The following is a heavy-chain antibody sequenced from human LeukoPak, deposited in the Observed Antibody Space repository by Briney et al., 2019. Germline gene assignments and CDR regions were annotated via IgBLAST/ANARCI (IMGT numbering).Heavy chain of an antibody. CDR1: GFTFSRFW. J-gene: IGHJ4*02. CDR2: INEDGSQI. V-gene: IGHV3-7*01. D-gene: IGHD3-16*01. CDR3: ARDATRGGDFDY. Sequence: GGSLRLSCAASGFTFSRFWMTWVRQAPGKGLEWVANINEDGSQIYYVGSVKGRFTVSRDNARDSLYLQMTSLRVEDTAIYYCARDATRGGDFDYWGQGTLVTVSS.